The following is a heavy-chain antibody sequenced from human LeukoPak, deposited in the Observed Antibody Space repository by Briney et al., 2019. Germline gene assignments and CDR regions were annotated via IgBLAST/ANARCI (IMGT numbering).Heavy chain of an antibody. CDR2: IYYSGST. D-gene: IGHD4-17*01. V-gene: IGHV4-59*05. J-gene: IGHJ4*02. CDR3: ASTWDDYGDYPTDY. CDR1: GGSISSYY. Sequence: SETLSLTCTVSGGSISSYYWSWIRQPPGKGLEWIGSIYYSGSTYYNPSLKSRVTISVDTSKNQFSLELSSVTAADTAVYYCASTWDDYGDYPTDYWGQGTLVTVSS.